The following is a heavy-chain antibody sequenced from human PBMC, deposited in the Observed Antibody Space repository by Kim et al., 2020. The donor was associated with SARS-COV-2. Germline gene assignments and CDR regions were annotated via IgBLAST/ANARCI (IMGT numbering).Heavy chain of an antibody. CDR3: ARRGSSSWYYWYFDL. D-gene: IGHD6-13*01. CDR1: GGSISSYY. Sequence: SETLSLTCTVSGGSISSYYWSWIRQPPGKGLEWIGYIYYSGSTNYNPSLKSRVTISVDTSKNQFSLKLSSVTAADTAVYYCARRGSSSWYYWYFDLWGRGTLVTVSS. V-gene: IGHV4-59*08. J-gene: IGHJ2*01. CDR2: IYYSGST.